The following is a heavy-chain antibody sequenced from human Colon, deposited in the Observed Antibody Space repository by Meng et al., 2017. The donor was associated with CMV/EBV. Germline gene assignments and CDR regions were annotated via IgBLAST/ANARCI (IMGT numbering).Heavy chain of an antibody. V-gene: IGHV1-18*01. D-gene: IGHD1-26*01. CDR1: GYTFTNYG. CDR3: VRESQSGSYIYLQH. Sequence: QVQLVQSGADVKNPGGSVKVSCKAPGYTFTNYGISWVRQAPGQGLEWMGWISAYTGDTYYAQKFQGRVTMTTDTSTSTAYMELRSLRSDDTAVYYCVRESQSGSYIYLQHWGQGTLVTVSS. J-gene: IGHJ1*01. CDR2: ISAYTGDT.